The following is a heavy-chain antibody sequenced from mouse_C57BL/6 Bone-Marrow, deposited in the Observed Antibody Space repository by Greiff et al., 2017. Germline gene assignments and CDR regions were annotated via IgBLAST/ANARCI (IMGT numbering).Heavy chain of an antibody. D-gene: IGHD1-1*01. CDR3: ARWRNYGSSPYWYFDV. CDR1: GYTFTSYG. Sequence: VQRVESGAELARPGASVKLSCKASGYTFTSYGISWVKQRTGQGLEWIGEIYPRSGNTYYNEKFKGKATLTADKSSSTAYMELRSLTSEDSAVYFCARWRNYGSSPYWYFDVWGTGTTVTVSS. J-gene: IGHJ1*03. V-gene: IGHV1-81*01. CDR2: IYPRSGNT.